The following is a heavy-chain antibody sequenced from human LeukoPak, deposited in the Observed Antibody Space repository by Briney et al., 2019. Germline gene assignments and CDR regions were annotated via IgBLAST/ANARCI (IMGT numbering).Heavy chain of an antibody. D-gene: IGHD1-26*01. Sequence: PGGSLRLSCAVSGLTFSNYWMHWVRQAPGKGLVWVSRIYNDGSSTSYADSVKGRFTISRDNAKSALYLQMNSLRAEDTAVYYCARVRGGSGSSYAADAFDIWGQGTVVTVSS. CDR2: IYNDGSST. CDR3: ARVRGGSGSSYAADAFDI. J-gene: IGHJ3*02. V-gene: IGHV3-74*01. CDR1: GLTFSNYW.